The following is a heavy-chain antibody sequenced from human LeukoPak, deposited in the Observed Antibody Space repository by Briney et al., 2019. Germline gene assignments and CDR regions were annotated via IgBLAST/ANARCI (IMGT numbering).Heavy chain of an antibody. J-gene: IGHJ6*02. CDR2: IYPGDSDT. CDR1: GYSFTSYW. V-gene: IGHV5-51*01. Sequence: GESLKISCKGSGYSFTSYWIGWVRQMPGKGLEWMGIIYPGDSDTRYSPSFQGQVTIPADKSISTAYLQWSSLKASDTAMYYCARRGSGSYYNPRMDVWGQGTTVTVSS. D-gene: IGHD3-10*01. CDR3: ARRGSGSYYNPRMDV.